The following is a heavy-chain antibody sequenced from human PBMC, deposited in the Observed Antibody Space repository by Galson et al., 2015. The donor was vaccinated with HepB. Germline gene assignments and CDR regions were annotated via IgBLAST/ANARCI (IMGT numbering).Heavy chain of an antibody. Sequence: SVKVSCKASGYIFINYIITWVRQAPGQGLEWMGWISAYDGNANYAQKFQGRVTMTTDTSTSTVYMELKSLRSDDTAVYYCARPDLGRYYFDHWGQGTLVTVSS. D-gene: IGHD1-26*01. CDR3: ARPDLGRYYFDH. CDR1: GYIFINYI. V-gene: IGHV1-18*01. CDR2: ISAYDGNA. J-gene: IGHJ4*02.